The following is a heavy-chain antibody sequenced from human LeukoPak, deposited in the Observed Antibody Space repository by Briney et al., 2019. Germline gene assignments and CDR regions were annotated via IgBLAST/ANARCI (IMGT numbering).Heavy chain of an antibody. D-gene: IGHD6-19*01. CDR2: INHSGST. V-gene: IGHV4-34*01. CDR3: ARDLAGYSSGWYGYYYGMDV. J-gene: IGHJ6*02. Sequence: SETLSLTCAVYGGSFSGYYWSWIRQPPGKGLEWIGEINHSGSTNYNPSLKSRVTISVDTSKNQFSLKLSSVTAADTAVYYCARDLAGYSSGWYGYYYGMDVWGQGTTVTVSS. CDR1: GGSFSGYY.